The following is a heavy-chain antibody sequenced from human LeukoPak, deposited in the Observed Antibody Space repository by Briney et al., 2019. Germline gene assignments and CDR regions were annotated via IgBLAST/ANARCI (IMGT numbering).Heavy chain of an antibody. Sequence: GGSLRLSCAASGFTFSNAWMSWVRQAPGKGLEWVGRIKSKTDGGTTDYAAPVKGRFTISRDDSKNTLYLQMNSLKTEDTAVYYCTTDHAGYGDYDLDYWGQGTLVTVSS. J-gene: IGHJ4*02. CDR2: IKSKTDGGTT. D-gene: IGHD4-17*01. V-gene: IGHV3-15*01. CDR1: GFTFSNAW. CDR3: TTDHAGYGDYDLDY.